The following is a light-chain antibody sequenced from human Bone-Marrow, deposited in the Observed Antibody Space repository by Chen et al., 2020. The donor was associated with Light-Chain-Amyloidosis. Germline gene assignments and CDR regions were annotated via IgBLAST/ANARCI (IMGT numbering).Light chain of an antibody. J-gene: IGLJ2*01. CDR1: ALPTKY. CDR2: RDT. V-gene: IGLV3-25*03. CDR3: QSADSSGTYEVI. Sequence: SYELTQPPSVSVSPGQTPRINCSGDALPTKYAYWYQQKPGQAPVLVIHRDTGRPSGISERFSGCSSGTTATLIISGVQAEDEADYHCQSADSSGTYEVIFGGGTKLTVL.